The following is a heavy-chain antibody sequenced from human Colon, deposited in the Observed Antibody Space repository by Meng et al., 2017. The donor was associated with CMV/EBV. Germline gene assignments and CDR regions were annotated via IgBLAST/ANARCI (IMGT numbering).Heavy chain of an antibody. CDR3: ASVSSAGLALDV. V-gene: IGHV1-18*01. D-gene: IGHD3-22*01. Sequence: ASVKVSCKASGYSFTSHGISWVRQAPGQGLEWMGWISAHNGNTNSAQKFQGRVTMTTDTSTSTAYMELRSLRSDDTAVYYCASVSSAGLALDVWGQGTMVTVSS. CDR1: GYSFTSHG. CDR2: ISAHNGNT. J-gene: IGHJ3*01.